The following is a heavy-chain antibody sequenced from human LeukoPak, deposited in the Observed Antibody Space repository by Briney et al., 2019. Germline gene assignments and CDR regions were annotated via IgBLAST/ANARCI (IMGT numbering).Heavy chain of an antibody. CDR2: MNPNSGNT. J-gene: IGHJ5*02. D-gene: IGHD3-3*01. CDR3: ARGRAAARITIFGVATYNWFDP. V-gene: IGHV1-8*01. Sequence: GASAKVSCKASGYTFTSYDINWVRQATGQGLEWMGWMNPNSGNTGYAQKFQGRVTMTRNTSISTAYMELSSLRSEDTAVYYCARGRAAARITIFGVATYNWFDPWGQGTLVTVSS. CDR1: GYTFTSYD.